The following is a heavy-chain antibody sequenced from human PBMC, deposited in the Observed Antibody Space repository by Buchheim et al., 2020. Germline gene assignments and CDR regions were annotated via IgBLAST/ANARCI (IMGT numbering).Heavy chain of an antibody. D-gene: IGHD2-8*01. J-gene: IGHJ4*02. Sequence: QVQLVESGGGVVQPGRSLRLSCAASGFTFSSYGMHWVRQAPGKGLEWVAVIWYDGSNKYYADSVKGRFTISRDNAKNSLYLQMYSLRDEDTAVYYCARDLMGYLFDYCGQGTL. CDR3: ARDLMGYLFDY. CDR1: GFTFSSYG. CDR2: IWYDGSNK. V-gene: IGHV3-33*01.